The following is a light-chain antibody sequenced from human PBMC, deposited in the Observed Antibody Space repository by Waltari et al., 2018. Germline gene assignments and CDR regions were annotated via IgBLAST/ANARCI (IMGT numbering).Light chain of an antibody. J-gene: IGKJ3*01. V-gene: IGKV4-1*01. CDR1: QSVLYSSNNKNY. Sequence: DIVMTQSPDSLAVSLGERATINCKSSQSVLYSSNNKNYLAWYQQKPGQPPKLLIYWASTRESGVPDRFSGSGSGTDFTLTISSLLAEDVALYYCQQYYTTPPTCGPGTKVDIK. CDR3: QQYYTTPPT. CDR2: WAS.